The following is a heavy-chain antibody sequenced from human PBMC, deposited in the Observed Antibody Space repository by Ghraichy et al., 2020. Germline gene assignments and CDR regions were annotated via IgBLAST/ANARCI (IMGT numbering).Heavy chain of an antibody. V-gene: IGHV4-59*08. CDR2: IYYSGST. CDR1: GGSISSYY. CDR3: ARLYCSSTSCYVPSSNWFDP. Sequence: LSLTCTVSGGSISSYYWSWIRQPPGKGLEWIGYIYYSGSTNYNPSLKSRVTISVDTSKNQFSLKLSSVTAADTAVYYCARLYCSSTSCYVPSSNWFDPWGQGTLVTVSS. J-gene: IGHJ5*02. D-gene: IGHD2-2*01.